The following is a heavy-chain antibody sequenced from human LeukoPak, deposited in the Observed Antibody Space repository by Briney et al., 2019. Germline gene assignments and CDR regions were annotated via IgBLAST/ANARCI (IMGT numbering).Heavy chain of an antibody. V-gene: IGHV3-23*01. Sequence: GGSLRLSCAASRFTFSSYAMSWVRQAPGKGLEWVSAISGTGGSTYYADSVKGRFTISRDNSKNTLYLQMNSLRAEDTAVYFCARTYDILTGYSNLFDYWGQGTLVTVSS. CDR2: ISGTGGST. CDR3: ARTYDILTGYSNLFDY. D-gene: IGHD3-9*01. CDR1: RFTFSSYA. J-gene: IGHJ4*02.